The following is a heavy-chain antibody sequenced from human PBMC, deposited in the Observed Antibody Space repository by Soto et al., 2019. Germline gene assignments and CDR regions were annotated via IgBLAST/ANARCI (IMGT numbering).Heavy chain of an antibody. CDR2: IYYSGST. CDR1: GGSISSYY. J-gene: IGHJ5*02. Sequence: QVQLQESGPGLVKPSETLSLTCIVSGGSISSYYWSWIRQPPGKGLEWLGYIYYSGSTNYNPSLKSRVTISVDTSKNQFSLKLSSVTAADTAVYYCARDGGYDFIERISWFDPWGQGTLVTVSS. D-gene: IGHD5-12*01. V-gene: IGHV4-59*01. CDR3: ARDGGYDFIERISWFDP.